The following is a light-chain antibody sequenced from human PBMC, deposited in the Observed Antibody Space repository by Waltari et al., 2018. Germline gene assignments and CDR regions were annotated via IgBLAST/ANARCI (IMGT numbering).Light chain of an antibody. CDR3: QQYNNWPPLT. Sequence: EIVMTQSPATLSVSLGERVTLSCRASQYVSNNLAWYQQKPGQAPRLLLYGASTRATGIPARFSGSGSGTEFTLTISSLQSEDFAVYYCQQYNNWPPLTFGGWTKVEIK. CDR2: GAS. J-gene: IGKJ4*01. CDR1: QYVSNN. V-gene: IGKV3-15*01.